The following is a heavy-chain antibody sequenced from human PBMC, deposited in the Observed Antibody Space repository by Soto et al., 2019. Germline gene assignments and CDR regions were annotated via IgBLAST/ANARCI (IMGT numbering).Heavy chain of an antibody. J-gene: IGHJ6*02. CDR2: INHSGST. CDR3: ARAAGYYYYYGMDV. D-gene: IGHD6-13*01. CDR1: GGSFSGYY. V-gene: IGHV4-34*01. Sequence: PSETLSLTCAVYGGSFSGYYWSWIRQPPGKGLEWIGEINHSGSTNYNPSLKSRVTISVDTSKNQFSLKLSSVTAADTAVYYCARAAGYYYYYGMDVRGQGTTVTVSS.